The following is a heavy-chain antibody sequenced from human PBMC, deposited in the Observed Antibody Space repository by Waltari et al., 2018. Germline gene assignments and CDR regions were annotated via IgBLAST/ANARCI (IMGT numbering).Heavy chain of an antibody. J-gene: IGHJ4*02. Sequence: QMELQESGPRLVKPSETLSLTCNVPGDSISGSRNYCAWLRPPPGKNLQWIGSIYYSRTTYYNPSLKGRFAISVDTSRNQFSLNVNSVTAADTGIYYCARQLRFVDWIPRYFDSWGRGTLATVSS. CDR3: ARQLRFVDWIPRYFDS. D-gene: IGHD3-3*01. V-gene: IGHV4-39*01. CDR2: IYYSRTT. CDR1: GDSISGSRNY.